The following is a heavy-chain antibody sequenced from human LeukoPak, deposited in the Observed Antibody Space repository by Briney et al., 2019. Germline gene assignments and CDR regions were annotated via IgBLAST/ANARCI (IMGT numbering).Heavy chain of an antibody. CDR2: IKQDGSEK. J-gene: IGHJ4*02. CDR1: GFTSTSFW. V-gene: IGHV3-7*02. CDR3: ARNRDWAFDY. Sequence: GGSLRLSCAASGFTSTSFWMSWVRQAPGKGLEWVANIKQDGSEKYYVDSVKGRFTFSRDNAKNSLYLQMNSLRVEDTAVYYCARNRDWAFDYWGQGSLVTVSS. D-gene: IGHD2-21*02.